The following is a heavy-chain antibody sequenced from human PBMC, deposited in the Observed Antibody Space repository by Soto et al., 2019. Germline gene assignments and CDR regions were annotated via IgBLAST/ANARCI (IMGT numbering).Heavy chain of an antibody. D-gene: IGHD3-3*01. Sequence: NPSETLSLTCAVYGGSFSGYYWSWIRQPPGKGLEWIGEINHSGSTNYNPSLKSRVTISVDTSKNQFSLKLSSVTAADTAVYYCARGRTYYDFWSGYYNSNYYYGMDVWGQGTTVTVSS. CDR3: ARGRTYYDFWSGYYNSNYYYGMDV. CDR2: INHSGST. CDR1: GGSFSGYY. J-gene: IGHJ6*02. V-gene: IGHV4-34*01.